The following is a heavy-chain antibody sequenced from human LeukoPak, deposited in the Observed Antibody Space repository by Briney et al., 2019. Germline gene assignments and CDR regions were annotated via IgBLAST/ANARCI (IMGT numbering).Heavy chain of an antibody. CDR3: AKDEGLTVGAADYFHY. CDR2: IGGSGDST. CDR1: GFTFSNYA. J-gene: IGHJ4*02. Sequence: GGSLRLSCAASGFTFSNYAMSLVRQAPGKGLEWVSAIGGSGDSTYYADSVKGRFTISRDNSKNTLYLRMNSLRAEDTAVYYCAKDEGLTVGAADYFHYWGQGTLVTVSS. D-gene: IGHD2-15*01. V-gene: IGHV3-23*01.